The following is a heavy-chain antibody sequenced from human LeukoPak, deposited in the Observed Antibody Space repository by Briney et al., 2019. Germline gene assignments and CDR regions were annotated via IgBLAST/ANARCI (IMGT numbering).Heavy chain of an antibody. J-gene: IGHJ3*02. CDR1: GFSLSNYW. CDR3: ARDDSGPQAFDI. Sequence: GGSLRLSCAVSGFSLSNYWTHWVRQAPGKGLVWVSHIKGDGSGIKYADSVRGRFTISTDSASNTVYLQMNSLRVEDTAVYYCARDDSGPQAFDIWGQGTMVTVSS. D-gene: IGHD4/OR15-4a*01. CDR2: IKGDGSGI. V-gene: IGHV3-74*01.